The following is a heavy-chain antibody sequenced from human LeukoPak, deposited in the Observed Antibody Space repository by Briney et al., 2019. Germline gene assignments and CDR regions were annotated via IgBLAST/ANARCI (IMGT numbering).Heavy chain of an antibody. CDR1: GGTFSSYA. CDR2: INPNSGGT. CDR3: ARVSQMSIAAAGT. D-gene: IGHD6-13*01. V-gene: IGHV1-2*06. J-gene: IGHJ5*02. Sequence: ASVKVSCKASGGTFSSYAISWVRQAPGQGLEWMGRINPNSGGTNYAQKFQGRVTMTRDTSISTAYMELSRLRSDDTAVYYCARVSQMSIAAAGTWGQGTLVTVSS.